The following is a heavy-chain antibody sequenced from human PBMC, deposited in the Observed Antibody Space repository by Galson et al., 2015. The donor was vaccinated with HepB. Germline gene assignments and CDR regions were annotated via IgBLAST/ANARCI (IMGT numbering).Heavy chain of an antibody. J-gene: IGHJ6*02. CDR2: INPSGGST. CDR3: ARDLCYCGSGSYYSPPYLYGMDV. CDR1: GYTFTSYY. V-gene: IGHV1-46*03. Sequence: SVKVSCKASGYTFTSYYMHWVRQAPGQGLEWMGIINPSGGSTSYAQKFQGRVTMTRDTSTSTVYMELSSLRSEDTAVYYCARDLCYCGSGSYYSPPYLYGMDVWGQGTTVTVSS. D-gene: IGHD3-10*01.